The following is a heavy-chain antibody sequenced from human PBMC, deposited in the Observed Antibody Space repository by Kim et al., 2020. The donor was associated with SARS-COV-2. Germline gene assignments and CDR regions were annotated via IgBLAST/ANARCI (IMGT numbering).Heavy chain of an antibody. J-gene: IGHJ4*02. V-gene: IGHV1-69*04. CDR1: GGTFSSYA. D-gene: IGHD2-21*02. Sequence: SVKVSCKASGGTFSSYAISWLRQAPGQGLEWMGRIIPILGIANYAQKFQGRVTITADKSTSTAYMELSSLRSEDTAVYYCARDPIVVVTARYFDYWGQGTLVTVSS. CDR3: ARDPIVVVTARYFDY. CDR2: IIPILGIA.